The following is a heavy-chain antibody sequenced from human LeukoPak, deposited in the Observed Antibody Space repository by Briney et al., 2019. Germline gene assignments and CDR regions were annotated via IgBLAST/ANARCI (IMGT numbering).Heavy chain of an antibody. CDR2: IGTTGDT. CDR1: GFTFRAYD. V-gene: IGHV3-13*01. J-gene: IGHJ6*03. CDR3: ARDVAGSGTAMDV. D-gene: IGHD2-15*01. Sequence: GGSQRLSCAASGFTFRAYDMHWVRQVTGEGLEWVATIGTTGDTYYAGSVKGRFTISREDGKNSLFLQMNNLEAGDTAAYFCARDVAGSGTAMDVWGNGTTVTVSS.